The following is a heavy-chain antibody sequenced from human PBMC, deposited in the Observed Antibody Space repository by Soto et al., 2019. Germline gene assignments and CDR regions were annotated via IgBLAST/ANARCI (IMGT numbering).Heavy chain of an antibody. D-gene: IGHD2-15*01. CDR3: AKETYSGPLDY. CDR1: GFTFSSYG. Sequence: QVQLVGSGGGVVQPGRSLRLSCAASGFTFSSYGMHWVRQAPGKGLEWVAVISYDGSNKYYADSAKGRFTISRDNSKNTLYLQMNSLRAEDTAVYYCAKETYSGPLDYWGQGTLVTVSS. V-gene: IGHV3-30*18. CDR2: ISYDGSNK. J-gene: IGHJ4*02.